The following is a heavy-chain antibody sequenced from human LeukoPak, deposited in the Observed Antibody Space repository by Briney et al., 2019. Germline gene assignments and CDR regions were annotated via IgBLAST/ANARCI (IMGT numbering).Heavy chain of an antibody. V-gene: IGHV1-69*13. Sequence: SVKVSCKASGGTFSSYAISWVRQAPGQGLEWKGGIIPIFGTANYAQKFQGRVTITADESTSTAYMELSSLRSEDTAVYYCAREPATIFGVVDLKYFDYWGQGTLVAVSS. CDR2: IIPIFGTA. CDR3: AREPATIFGVVDLKYFDY. CDR1: GGTFSSYA. D-gene: IGHD3-3*01. J-gene: IGHJ4*02.